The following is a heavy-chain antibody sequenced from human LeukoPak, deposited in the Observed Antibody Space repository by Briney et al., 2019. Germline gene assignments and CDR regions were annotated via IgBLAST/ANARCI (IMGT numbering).Heavy chain of an antibody. CDR2: FDPEDGET. V-gene: IGHV1-24*01. Sequence: GASVKVSCKVSGYTLTELSMHWVRQAPGKGLEWMGGFDPEDGETTYAQKFQGRVTMTEDTSTDTAYMELSSLRSEDTAVYYCATDVTGDRLYFDYWGQGTLVTVSS. CDR1: GYTLTELS. CDR3: ATDVTGDRLYFDY. D-gene: IGHD7-27*01. J-gene: IGHJ4*02.